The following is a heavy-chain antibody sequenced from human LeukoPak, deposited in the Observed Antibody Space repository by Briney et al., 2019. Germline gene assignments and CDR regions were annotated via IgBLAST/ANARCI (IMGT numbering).Heavy chain of an antibody. CDR3: ATLTGTTYPYYFDF. CDR1: GASIRHYY. Sequence: SETLSLTCTVSGASIRHYYWSWLRQPPGKGLEWLGNLYHGGSPNYNPSLKSRVTISIDTAKNQFSLRLRSVTAADTAVYYCATLTGTTYPYYFDFWGQATLVTVSS. D-gene: IGHD1-20*01. J-gene: IGHJ4*02. V-gene: IGHV4-59*01. CDR2: LYHGGSP.